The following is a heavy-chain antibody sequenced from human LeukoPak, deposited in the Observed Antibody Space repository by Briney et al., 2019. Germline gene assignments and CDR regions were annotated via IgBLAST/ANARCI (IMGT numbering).Heavy chain of an antibody. CDR2: IAYDGSNK. CDR1: GFTFSSYG. J-gene: IGHJ4*02. CDR3: AKSRGCSSTSCLVDY. Sequence: GGSLRLSCAASGFTFSSYGMDWGRQAPGKGLEWVVGIAYDGSNKYYADSAKGRFTITRDNSKNTLYLQMNSLRAEDTAVYYCAKSRGCSSTSCLVDYWGQGTLVTVSS. V-gene: IGHV3-30*18. D-gene: IGHD2-2*01.